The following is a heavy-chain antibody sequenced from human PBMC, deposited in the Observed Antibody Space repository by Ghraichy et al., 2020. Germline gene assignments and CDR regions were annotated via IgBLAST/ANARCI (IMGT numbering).Heavy chain of an antibody. CDR3: ARDSSTWYRDY. J-gene: IGHJ4*02. CDR1: GFTFNAHN. D-gene: IGHD6-13*01. CDR2: ISSSGRNI. Sequence: GALNISCAASGFTFNAHNMNWVRQAPGKGLEWVSHISSSGRNIYYADSVKGRFTISRDNANNSLYLQMNSLRAEDTAVYYCARDSSTWYRDYWGQGTLVTVSS. V-gene: IGHV3-48*01.